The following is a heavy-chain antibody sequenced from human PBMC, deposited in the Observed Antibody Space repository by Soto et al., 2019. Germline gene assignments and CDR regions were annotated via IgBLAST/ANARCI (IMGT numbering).Heavy chain of an antibody. CDR3: AKQGGKYGIRSFDP. Sequence: SETLSLTCAVSGGSISSGGYSWSWIRQPPGKGLEWIGEIYHSGSTNYNPPLKSRVTISVDKSKNQFSLKLSSVTTADTAVYYCAKQGGKYGIRSFDPWGQGTLVTVSS. V-gene: IGHV4-30-2*01. J-gene: IGHJ5*02. CDR2: IYHSGST. CDR1: GGSISSGGYS. D-gene: IGHD1-1*01.